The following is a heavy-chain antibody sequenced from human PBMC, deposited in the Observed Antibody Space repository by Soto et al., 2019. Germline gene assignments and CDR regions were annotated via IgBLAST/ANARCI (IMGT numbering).Heavy chain of an antibody. V-gene: IGHV3-74*03. CDR2: INSDGINT. CDR3: ARDFMARGRDSNWFDP. D-gene: IGHD3-10*01. CDR1: GFIFSSYL. Sequence: GGSLRLSCAASGFIFSSYLMHWVRQVPGKGPVWVARINSDGINTKYTDSVKGRFTISRDNAKNTLYLQMNSLRAEDTAVYYCARDFMARGRDSNWFDPWGQRNLVTVS. J-gene: IGHJ5*02.